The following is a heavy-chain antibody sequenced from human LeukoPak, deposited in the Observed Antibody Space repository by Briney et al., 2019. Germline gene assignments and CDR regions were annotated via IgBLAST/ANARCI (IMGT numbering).Heavy chain of an antibody. D-gene: IGHD2-2*03. Sequence: SETLSLTCTVSGYSISSGYYWGWIRQPPGKGLEWIGSIYHSGSTYYNPSLKSRVTISVDTSKNQFFLKLSSVTAADTAVYYCASDGYCSSTSCYLTPPYFDYWGQGTLVTVSS. CDR2: IYHSGST. V-gene: IGHV4-38-2*02. J-gene: IGHJ4*02. CDR3: ASDGYCSSTSCYLTPPYFDY. CDR1: GYSISSGYY.